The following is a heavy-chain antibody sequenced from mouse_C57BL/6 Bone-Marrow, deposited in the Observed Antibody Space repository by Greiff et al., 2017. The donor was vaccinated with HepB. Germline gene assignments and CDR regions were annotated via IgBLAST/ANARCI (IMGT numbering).Heavy chain of an antibody. CDR3: ARGGALRFAY. CDR1: GYTFTDYN. CDR2: INPNNGGT. V-gene: IGHV1-18*01. Sequence: VQLQQSGPELVKPGASVKIPCKASGYTFTDYNMDWVKQSHGKSLEWIGDINPNNGGTIYNQKFKGKATLTVDKSSSTAYMELRSLTSEDTAVYYCARGGALRFAYWGQGTLVTVSA. J-gene: IGHJ3*01.